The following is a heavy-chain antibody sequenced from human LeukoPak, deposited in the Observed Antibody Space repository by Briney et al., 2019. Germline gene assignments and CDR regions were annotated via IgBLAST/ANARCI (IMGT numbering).Heavy chain of an antibody. CDR1: AYIFTSYC. CDR3: ARGGTYYYYFDY. D-gene: IGHD1-26*01. CDR2: IYPGDSDT. J-gene: IGHJ4*02. V-gene: IGHV5-51*03. Sequence: GESLKISCKGSAYIFTSYCISWVGHMPRKGLEWMGIIYPGDSDTRYSPSFQGQVTISVDKSISTAYLQWSSLKASDTAMYYCARGGTYYYYFDYWGQGTLVTVSS.